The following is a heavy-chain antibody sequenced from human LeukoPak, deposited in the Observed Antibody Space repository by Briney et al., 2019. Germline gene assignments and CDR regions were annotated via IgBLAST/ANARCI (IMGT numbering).Heavy chain of an antibody. J-gene: IGHJ3*02. Sequence: GGSLRLSCAASGFTFDDYAMHWVRHAPGKGLEWVSLISGDGGSTYYADSVKGRFTISRDNSKNSLYLQMNSLRAEDTALYYCAKDGGDRYYYDSSGYLHDAFDIWGQGTMVTVSS. CDR2: ISGDGGST. CDR3: AKDGGDRYYYDSSGYLHDAFDI. D-gene: IGHD3-22*01. V-gene: IGHV3-43*02. CDR1: GFTFDDYA.